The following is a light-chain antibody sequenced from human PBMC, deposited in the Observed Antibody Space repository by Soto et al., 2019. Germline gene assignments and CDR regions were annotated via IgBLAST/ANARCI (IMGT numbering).Light chain of an antibody. V-gene: IGLV1-47*02. CDR3: AAWDASLSACV. CDR2: YNN. CDR1: DSNIGSNS. J-gene: IGLJ1*01. Sequence: QPVLTQPPSASGTAGQVVTISCSGGDSNIGSNSVYWYQHLPRMAPKLLIYYNNQRPSGVPDRFSGSRSGTSASLAIVGLRSEDDAVYYCAAWDASLSACVFGNGTKLTVL.